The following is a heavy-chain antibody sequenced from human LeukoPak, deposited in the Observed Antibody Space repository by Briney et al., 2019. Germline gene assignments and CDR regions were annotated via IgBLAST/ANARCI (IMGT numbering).Heavy chain of an antibody. CDR2: VSGRGGET. D-gene: IGHD6-19*01. CDR3: AKVGGDRIGWYVYFDY. CDR1: GFTFSSYA. V-gene: IGHV3-23*01. Sequence: PGGSLRLSCAASGFTFSSYAMLWVRQAPGKGLECWAVVSGRGGETHYADSVKGRFTISRDNSKNTLYLQMNSLRADDTAVYYCAKVGGDRIGWYVYFDYWGQGTLVTVSS. J-gene: IGHJ4*02.